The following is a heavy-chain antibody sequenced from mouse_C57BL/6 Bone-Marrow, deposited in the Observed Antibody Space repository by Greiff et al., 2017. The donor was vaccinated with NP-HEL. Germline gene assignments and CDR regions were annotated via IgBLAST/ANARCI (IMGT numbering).Heavy chain of an antibody. CDR2: IYPRDGST. Sequence: VMLVESGPELVKPGASVKLSCKASGYTFTSYDINWVKQRPGQGLEWIGWIYPRDGSTKYNEKFKGKATLTVDTSSSTAYMELHSLTSEDSAVYFCARGDYYGSSRFAYWGQGTLVTVSA. CDR1: GYTFTSYD. CDR3: ARGDYYGSSRFAY. J-gene: IGHJ3*01. D-gene: IGHD1-1*01. V-gene: IGHV1-85*01.